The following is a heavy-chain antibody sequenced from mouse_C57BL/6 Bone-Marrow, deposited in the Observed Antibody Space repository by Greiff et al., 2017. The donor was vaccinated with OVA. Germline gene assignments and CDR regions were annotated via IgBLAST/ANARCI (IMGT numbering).Heavy chain of an antibody. J-gene: IGHJ3*01. CDR2: IYPGGGYT. D-gene: IGHD1-1*01. Sequence: VQLQQSGAELVRPGTSVTMSCKASGYTFTNYWIGWAKQRPGHGLEWIGDIYPGGGYTNYNEKFKGKATLTADKSSSTAYMQFSSLTSEDSAIYYCARKSSSAWFAYWGQGTLVTVSA. V-gene: IGHV1-63*01. CDR1: GYTFTNYW. CDR3: ARKSSSAWFAY.